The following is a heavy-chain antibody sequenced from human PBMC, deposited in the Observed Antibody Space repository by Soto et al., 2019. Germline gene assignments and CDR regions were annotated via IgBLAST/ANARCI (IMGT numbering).Heavy chain of an antibody. CDR1: GYTFSDYY. V-gene: IGHV1-2*02. D-gene: IGHD3-10*01. CDR2: ISPRSGSA. J-gene: IGHJ6*02. Sequence: QMQLVQSGAEVKKPGASVKVACKASGYTFSDYYIHWVRQAPGQGLEWMGWISPRSGSANFAQRFQGRVSMTRDTSITTAYMEVRRLKSDDTAVYFCARGPYYGPADGLDVWGQGTTVTVS. CDR3: ARGPYYGPADGLDV.